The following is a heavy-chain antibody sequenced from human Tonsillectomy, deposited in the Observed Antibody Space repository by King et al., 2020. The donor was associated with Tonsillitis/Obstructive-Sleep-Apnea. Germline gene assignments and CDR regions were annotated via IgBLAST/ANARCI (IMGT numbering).Heavy chain of an antibody. CDR1: GFTFSSYS. CDR3: ARLITIFGVVIGKNWFDP. Sequence: QLVQSGGGLVKPGGSLRLSCAASGFTFSSYSMNWVRQAPGKGLEWVSSISISSSYIYYADSVKGRFTISRDNAKNSLYLQMNSLRAEDTAVYYGARLITIFGVVIGKNWFDPWGQGTLVTVSS. J-gene: IGHJ5*02. CDR2: ISISSSYI. V-gene: IGHV3-21*01. D-gene: IGHD3-3*01.